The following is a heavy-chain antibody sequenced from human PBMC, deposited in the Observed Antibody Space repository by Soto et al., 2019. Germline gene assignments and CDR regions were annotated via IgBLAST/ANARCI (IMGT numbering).Heavy chain of an antibody. D-gene: IGHD4-17*01. V-gene: IGHV4-31*03. CDR2: IYYSGST. J-gene: IGHJ5*02. CDR3: ARDAAVYGGPRYNWFDP. CDR1: GGSISSGGYY. Sequence: QVQLQESGPGLVKPSQTLSLTCTVSGGSISSGGYYWSWIRQHPGKGLEWIGYIYYSGSTYYNPSLKSRVTILVDTSKNQFALKLSSVTAADTAVYYCARDAAVYGGPRYNWFDPWGQGTLVTVSS.